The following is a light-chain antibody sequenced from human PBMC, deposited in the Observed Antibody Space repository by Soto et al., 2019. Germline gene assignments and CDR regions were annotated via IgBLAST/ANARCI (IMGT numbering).Light chain of an antibody. CDR1: QTISSW. CDR2: KAS. CDR3: QHYNSYSEA. Sequence: VGDRVTITCRASQTISSWLAWYQQKPGKAPKILSYKASTLKSGVPSRFSGSGSGTEFTLTISSLQPDDFATYYCQHYNSYSEAFGQGTKVDIK. V-gene: IGKV1-5*03. J-gene: IGKJ1*01.